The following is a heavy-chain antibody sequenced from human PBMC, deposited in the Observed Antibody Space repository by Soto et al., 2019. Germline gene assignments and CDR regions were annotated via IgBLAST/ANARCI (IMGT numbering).Heavy chain of an antibody. CDR3: ARAIVVVVAARRRYYYGMDV. CDR2: IKQDGSEK. V-gene: IGHV3-7*01. CDR1: GFTFSSYW. Sequence: LSCAASGFTFSSYWMSWVRQAPGKGLEWVANIKQDGSEKYYVDSVKGRFTISRDNAKNSLYLQMNSLRAEDTAVYYCARAIVVVVAARRRYYYGMDVWGQGTTVTVSS. D-gene: IGHD2-15*01. J-gene: IGHJ6*02.